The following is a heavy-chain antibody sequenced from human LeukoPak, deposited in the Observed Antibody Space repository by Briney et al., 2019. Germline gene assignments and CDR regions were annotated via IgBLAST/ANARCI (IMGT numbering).Heavy chain of an antibody. CDR1: GFTFSSSW. CDR2: IKQDGSEK. D-gene: IGHD2-21*01. CDR3: ARHMASDY. J-gene: IGHJ4*02. Sequence: GGSLRLSCAASGFTFSSSWMNWVRQAPGKGLEWVANIKQDGSEKYYVDSVKGRFTISRDNAKNSLYLQMNTLRAEDTAVYYCARHMASDYWGQGTLVIVSS. V-gene: IGHV3-7*01.